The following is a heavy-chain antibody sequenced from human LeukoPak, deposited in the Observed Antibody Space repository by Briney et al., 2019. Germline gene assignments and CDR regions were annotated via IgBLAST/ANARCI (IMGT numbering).Heavy chain of an antibody. CDR1: GYTLTELS. CDR2: FDPEDGET. Sequence: ASVNVSCKVSGYTLTELSMHGVRQAPGKGLEWMGGFDPEDGETIYAQKFQGRVTMTEDTSTDTAYMELSSLRSDDTAVYYCARSNDYYDTQPADYWGQGTLVTVSS. CDR3: ARSNDYYDTQPADY. D-gene: IGHD3-22*01. V-gene: IGHV1-24*01. J-gene: IGHJ4*02.